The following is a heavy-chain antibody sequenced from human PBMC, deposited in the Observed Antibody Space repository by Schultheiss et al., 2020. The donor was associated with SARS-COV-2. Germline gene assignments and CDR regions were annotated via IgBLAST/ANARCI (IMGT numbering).Heavy chain of an antibody. J-gene: IGHJ6*02. CDR3: AREGTYYDFWSGLPYYYGMDV. CDR2: IYTSGST. D-gene: IGHD3-3*01. Sequence: SETLSLTCTVSGYSISSGYYWTWIRQPAGKGLEWIGRIYTSGSTNYNPSLKSRVTMSVDTSKNQFSLKLSSVTAADTAVYYCAREGTYYDFWSGLPYYYGMDVWGQGTTVTVSS. V-gene: IGHV4-61*02. CDR1: GYSISSGYY.